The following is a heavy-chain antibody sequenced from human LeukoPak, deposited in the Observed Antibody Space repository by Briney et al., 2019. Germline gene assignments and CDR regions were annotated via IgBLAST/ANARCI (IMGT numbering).Heavy chain of an antibody. CDR1: GYTFTSYG. V-gene: IGHV1-18*01. D-gene: IGHD3-9*01. CDR3: AGTYYDILTGYNDAFDI. Sequence: ASVKVSCKASGYTFTSYGISWVRQAPGQGLDWMGWISAYNGNTNYAQKLQGRVTMTTDASTSTAYMELRSLRSDDTDVYYCAGTYYDILTGYNDAFDIWGQGTMVTVSS. CDR2: ISAYNGNT. J-gene: IGHJ3*02.